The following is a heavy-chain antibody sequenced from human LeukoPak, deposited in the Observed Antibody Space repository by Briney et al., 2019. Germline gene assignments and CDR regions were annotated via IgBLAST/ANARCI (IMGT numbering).Heavy chain of an antibody. Sequence: PGGSLRLSCAASGFSFISYGMSWVRQAPGKGLEWVSAISGSGGTTYYADSVRGRFIISRDNSKSTLYFQMNSLRGEDTAIYYCAKRSPYNSSSYYLDFWGQETLVTVSS. CDR3: AKRSPYNSSSYYLDF. CDR2: ISGSGGTT. CDR1: GFSFISYG. V-gene: IGHV3-23*01. D-gene: IGHD6-6*01. J-gene: IGHJ4*02.